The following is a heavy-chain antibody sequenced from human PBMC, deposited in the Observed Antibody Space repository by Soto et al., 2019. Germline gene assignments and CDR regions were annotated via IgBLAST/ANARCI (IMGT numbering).Heavy chain of an antibody. Sequence: QVQLVQSGAEVKEPGDSVRVSCEASGYTFTAYYIHWVRRAPGQGLEWMGWINPKFGDTTYAHDFQGRVSMTKDMSISTVYMELSRLTSDDTAIYYCPRNMDYYYGPGSGNGHGFWGQGTTVTVFS. CDR2: INPKFGDT. D-gene: IGHD3-10*01. CDR3: PRNMDYYYGPGSGNGHGF. J-gene: IGHJ6*01. V-gene: IGHV1-2*07. CDR1: GYTFTAYY.